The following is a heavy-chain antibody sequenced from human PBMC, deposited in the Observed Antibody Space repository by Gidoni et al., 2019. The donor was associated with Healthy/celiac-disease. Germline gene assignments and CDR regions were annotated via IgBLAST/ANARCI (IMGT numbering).Heavy chain of an antibody. CDR2: IYYSGST. J-gene: IGHJ6*02. CDR1: GGSVSSGSYY. CDR3: ARNSGYDNYYYYGMDV. Sequence: KPSETLSLTCTVSGGSVSSGSYYWSWIRQPPGKGLEWIGYIYYSGSTNYNPSLKSRVTISVDTSKNQFSLKLSSVTAADTAVYYCARNSGYDNYYYYGMDVWDQGTTVTVSS. V-gene: IGHV4-61*01. D-gene: IGHD5-12*01.